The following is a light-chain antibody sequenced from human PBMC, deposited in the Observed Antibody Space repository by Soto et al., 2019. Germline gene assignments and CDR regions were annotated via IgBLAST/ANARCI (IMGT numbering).Light chain of an antibody. V-gene: IGLV2-14*01. Sequence: QSALTQPASVSGSPGQSITISCTGTSSDVGGYNYVSWYQQHPGIAPKLLIYGVTNRPSGFSTRFSGSKSGNTASLTISGLQAEDEAEYHCSSYTSASTLLYLFGTGTKLTVL. CDR3: SSYTSASTLLYL. J-gene: IGLJ1*01. CDR2: GVT. CDR1: SSDVGGYNY.